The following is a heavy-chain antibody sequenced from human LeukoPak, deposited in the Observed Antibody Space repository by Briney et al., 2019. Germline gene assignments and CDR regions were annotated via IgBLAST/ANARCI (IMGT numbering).Heavy chain of an antibody. J-gene: IGHJ4*02. Sequence: QPGGTLRLSCAASGFTFSSYAMNWVRQAPGKGLEWVSLICGSGGCTYYADSVKGRFTISRDNSKNTLSLQMNSLRAEDTAVYYCAKVELLWFETQVSGYFDSWGQGTLVTVSS. CDR3: AKVELLWFETQVSGYFDS. V-gene: IGHV3-23*01. CDR1: GFTFSSYA. CDR2: ICGSGGCT. D-gene: IGHD3-10*01.